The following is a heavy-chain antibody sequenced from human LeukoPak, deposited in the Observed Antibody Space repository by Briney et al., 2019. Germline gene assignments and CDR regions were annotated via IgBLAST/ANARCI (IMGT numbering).Heavy chain of an antibody. D-gene: IGHD1-14*01. V-gene: IGHV3-74*01. CDR1: GFTFSSYW. Sequence: GGSLRLSCAASGFTFSSYWMHWVRQVPGKGLVWVARLNPGGSSITYADSVKGRFTISRDNAKNTLYLQMDSLRAEDTGVYYCARSNQADDCWGQGTLVTVSS. J-gene: IGHJ4*02. CDR3: ARSNQADDC. CDR2: LNPGGSSI.